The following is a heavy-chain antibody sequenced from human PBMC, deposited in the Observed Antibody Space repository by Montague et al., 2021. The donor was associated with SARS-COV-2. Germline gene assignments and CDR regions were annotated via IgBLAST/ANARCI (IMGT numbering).Heavy chain of an antibody. J-gene: IGHJ6*02. V-gene: IGHV4-34*01. CDR2: INHSGST. CDR3: AGAGVAAGTTAGTYYYYYGMDV. CDR1: GGSFSGYY. D-gene: IGHD6-13*01. Sequence: SETLSLTCAVYGGSFSGYYWSWIRQPPGKGLEWIGEINHSGSTNYNPSLKSRVTISVDTSKNQFSLKLSSVTAADTAVYYCAGAGVAAGTTAGTYYYYYGMDVWGQGTTVTVSS.